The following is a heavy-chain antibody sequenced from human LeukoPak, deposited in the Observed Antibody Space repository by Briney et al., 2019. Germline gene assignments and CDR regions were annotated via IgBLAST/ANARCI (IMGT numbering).Heavy chain of an antibody. CDR2: ISNSGRT. V-gene: IGHV4-34*01. D-gene: IGHD3-22*01. CDR1: GGSFSGYY. J-gene: IGHJ5*02. Sequence: SQSLSLTCALYGGSFSGYYWSWIRHHPRKGMEWIGEISNSGRTNYNTPLKTRVTISVETSKNQFSLKLTSVTAANTAVYYCARLRSGYYPTRGGHNWFDPWGQGTLVTVSS. CDR3: ARLRSGYYPTRGGHNWFDP.